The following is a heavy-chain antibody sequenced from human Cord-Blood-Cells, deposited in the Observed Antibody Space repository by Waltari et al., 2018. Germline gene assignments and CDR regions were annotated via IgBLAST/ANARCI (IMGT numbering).Heavy chain of an antibody. V-gene: IGHV3-30-3*01. Sequence: QVQLVESGGGVVQPGRSLRLSCAASGFPFSSYAMPWVRQAPGKGLEWVAVISYDGSNKYYADSVKDRFTISRDNSKNTLYLQMNSLRAEDTAVYYCARGSIAARLDYWGQGTLVTVSS. CDR3: ARGSIAARLDY. D-gene: IGHD6-6*01. CDR1: GFPFSSYA. CDR2: ISYDGSNK. J-gene: IGHJ4*02.